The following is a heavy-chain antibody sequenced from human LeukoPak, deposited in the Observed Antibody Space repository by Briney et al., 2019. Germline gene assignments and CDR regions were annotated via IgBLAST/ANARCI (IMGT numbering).Heavy chain of an antibody. Sequence: PGGSLRLSCAASGFTFSSYTMNWVRQAPGKGLEWVSYISSGNSNIYYADSVKGRFTISRDNAKNSLYLQMNSLRAEDTAVYYCAVDCGGGCLDAFDIWGQGTMVTVSS. CDR3: AVDCGGGCLDAFDI. CDR1: GFTFSSYT. V-gene: IGHV3-48*01. D-gene: IGHD2-21*02. J-gene: IGHJ3*02. CDR2: ISSGNSNI.